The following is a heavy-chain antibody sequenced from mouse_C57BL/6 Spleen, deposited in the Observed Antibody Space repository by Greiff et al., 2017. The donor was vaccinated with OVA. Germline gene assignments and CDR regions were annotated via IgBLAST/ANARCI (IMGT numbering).Heavy chain of an antibody. CDR3: AKEENWDLYYFDY. J-gene: IGHJ2*01. V-gene: IGHV2-5*01. CDR2: IWRGGST. CDR1: GFSLTSYG. Sequence: QVQLQQSGPGLVQPSQSLSITCTVSGFSLTSYGVHWVRQSPGKGLEWLGVIWRGGSTDYNAAFMSRLSITKDNSKSQVVFKMNSLQADDTAIYYCAKEENWDLYYFDYWGQGTTLTVSS. D-gene: IGHD4-1*01.